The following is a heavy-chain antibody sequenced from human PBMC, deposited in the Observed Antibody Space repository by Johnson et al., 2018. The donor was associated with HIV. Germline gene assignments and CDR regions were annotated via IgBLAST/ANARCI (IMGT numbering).Heavy chain of an antibody. CDR3: AREEISPGGVAFDC. Sequence: VQLVESGGGLVQPGGSLRLSCVASGFTFSRYAIHWVRQAPGKGLEYVSGISSNGGSTYYAHSVKGRFIISRDNSKNTLYLQMGSLRAEDMAVYYCAREEISPGGVAFDCWGQGTMVTVSS. V-gene: IGHV3-64*01. CDR2: ISSNGGST. J-gene: IGHJ3*01. D-gene: IGHD3-16*01. CDR1: GFTFSRYA.